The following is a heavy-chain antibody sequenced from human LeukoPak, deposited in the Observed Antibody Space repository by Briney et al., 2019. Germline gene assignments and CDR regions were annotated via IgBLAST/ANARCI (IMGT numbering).Heavy chain of an antibody. CDR2: IYYSGST. D-gene: IGHD6-13*01. V-gene: IGHV4-39*01. Sequence: SETLSLTCTVSGGSISSSSYYWGWIRQPPGKGLEWIGSIYYSGSTYYNPSLKSRVTISVDTSKNQFSLKLSSVTAADTAVYYCARPDCSSCPQGEYYFDYWGQGTLVTVSS. CDR3: ARPDCSSCPQGEYYFDY. J-gene: IGHJ4*02. CDR1: GGSISSSSYY.